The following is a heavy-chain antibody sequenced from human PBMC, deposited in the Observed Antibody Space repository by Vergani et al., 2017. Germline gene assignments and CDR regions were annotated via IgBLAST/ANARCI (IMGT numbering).Heavy chain of an antibody. CDR2: ISSSSSYI. D-gene: IGHD6-19*01. J-gene: IGHJ4*02. CDR1: GFKFSNFG. Sequence: VQLVESGGNLVQPGRSLRLSCAAAGFKFSNFGMHWVRQVPGKGLEWVSSISSSSSYIYYADSVKGRFTISRDNAKNSLYLQMNSLRAEDTAVYYCATDRGAVAGTPFDYWGQGTLVTVSS. CDR3: ATDRGAVAGTPFDY. V-gene: IGHV3-21*01.